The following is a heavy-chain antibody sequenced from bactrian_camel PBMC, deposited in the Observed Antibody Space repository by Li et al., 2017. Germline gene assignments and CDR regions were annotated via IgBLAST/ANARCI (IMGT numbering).Heavy chain of an antibody. CDR2: ICADGNLQ. CDR1: LSAGSMKG. J-gene: IGHJ4*01. D-gene: IGHD2*01. Sequence: HVQLVESGGGSVQSGGSLRLACTVPLSAGSMKGMGWFRQTPGQEREGVATICADGNLQYYADSVKGRFTISKDHAKNTLYLQMTDLKAEDTAMYYCVADCIGMGHIVVVPGTFGQGTQVTVSS. V-gene: IGHV3S54*01.